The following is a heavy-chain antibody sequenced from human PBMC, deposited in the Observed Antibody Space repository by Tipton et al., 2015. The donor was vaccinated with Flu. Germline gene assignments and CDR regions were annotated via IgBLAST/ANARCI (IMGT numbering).Heavy chain of an antibody. CDR2: IYYSGST. CDR3: ARVCDPRIRYFDL. J-gene: IGHJ2*01. Sequence: TLSLTCTVSGGSISSYYWSWIRQPPGKGLEWIGYIYYSGSTNYNPSLKGRVTISVDTSKNQFSLKLSSLTAADTAVYYCARVCDPRIRYFDLWGRGTLVTVSS. CDR1: GGSISSYY. D-gene: IGHD3-10*01. V-gene: IGHV4-59*01.